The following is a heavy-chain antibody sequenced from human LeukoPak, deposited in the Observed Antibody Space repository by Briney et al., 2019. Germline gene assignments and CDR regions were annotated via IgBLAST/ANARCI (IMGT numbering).Heavy chain of an antibody. D-gene: IGHD2-2*01. CDR3: ARQGYCSSTSCYSCIDY. J-gene: IGHJ4*02. CDR2: IYTSGST. CDR1: GGSISNYY. V-gene: IGHV4-4*07. Sequence: SETLSLTCTVSGGSISNYYWSWIRRPAGKGLEWIGRIYTSGSTNYNPSLKSRVTTSVDTSKNQFSLKLSSVTAADTAVYYCARQGYCSSTSCYSCIDYWGQGTLVTVSS.